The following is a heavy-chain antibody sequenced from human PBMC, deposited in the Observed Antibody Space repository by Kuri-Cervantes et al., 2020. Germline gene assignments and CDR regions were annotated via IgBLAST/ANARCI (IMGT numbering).Heavy chain of an antibody. J-gene: IGHJ4*02. CDR1: GFTFSSYW. D-gene: IGHD3-10*01. CDR3: AKRLDPYGPPYGSGSPPGDY. Sequence: GGSLRLSCAASGFTFSSYWMHWVRQAPGKGPVWVSRINSDGSSTNYADSVKGRFTISRDNAKNTLYLQMNSLRAEDTAVYYCAKRLDPYGPPYGSGSPPGDYWGQGTLVTVSS. CDR2: INSDGSST. V-gene: IGHV3-74*01.